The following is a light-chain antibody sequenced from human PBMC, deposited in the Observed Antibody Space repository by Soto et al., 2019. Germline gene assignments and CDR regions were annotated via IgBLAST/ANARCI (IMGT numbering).Light chain of an antibody. CDR1: SSDVGGYNY. Sequence: QSVLTQPASVSGSPGQSTTISCTGTSSDVGGYNYVSWYQQHPDKAPKLIIYDVSNRPSGVSNRFSGSKSGNTASLTISGLQAEDEADYYCSSYTSSTTGVVFGGGTKLTVL. CDR3: SSYTSSTTGVV. J-gene: IGLJ2*01. V-gene: IGLV2-14*03. CDR2: DVS.